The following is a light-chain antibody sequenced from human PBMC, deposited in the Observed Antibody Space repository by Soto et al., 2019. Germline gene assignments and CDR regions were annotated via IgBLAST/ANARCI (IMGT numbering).Light chain of an antibody. J-gene: IGKJ1*01. Sequence: EVVLTQSPGTLSLSPGERATLSCRASQSVRSSYLAWYQQKPGQAPRLLIFGAFRRATGIPDRFSGSGSGTDFTLTISRLEPEDFAVYSCQQYGSSPGTFGQGTKV. CDR2: GAF. V-gene: IGKV3-20*01. CDR3: QQYGSSPGT. CDR1: QSVRSSY.